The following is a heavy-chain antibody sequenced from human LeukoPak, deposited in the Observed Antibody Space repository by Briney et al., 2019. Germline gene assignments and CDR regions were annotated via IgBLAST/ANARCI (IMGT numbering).Heavy chain of an antibody. CDR1: GYTFTAYY. Sequence: ASVKVSCKASGYTFTAYYMHWVRQAPGQGLEWMGWINPNSGGTNYAQKFQGRVTMTRDTSISTAYMELSGLRSDDTALYYCAREEGYCSSTSCHIDYWGQGTLVTVSS. D-gene: IGHD2-2*01. CDR3: AREEGYCSSTSCHIDY. J-gene: IGHJ4*02. CDR2: INPNSGGT. V-gene: IGHV1-2*02.